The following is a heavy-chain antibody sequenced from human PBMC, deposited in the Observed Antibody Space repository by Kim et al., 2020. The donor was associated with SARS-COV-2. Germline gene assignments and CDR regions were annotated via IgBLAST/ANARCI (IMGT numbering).Heavy chain of an antibody. CDR2: FDPEDGET. J-gene: IGHJ5*02. D-gene: IGHD3-10*01. V-gene: IGHV1-24*01. Sequence: ASVKVSCKVSGYTLTELSMHWVRQAPGKGLEWMGGFDPEDGETIYAQKFQGRVTMTEDTSTDTAYMELSSLRSEDTAVYYCATLGRDTMVRGVIITPPNWFDPWGQVTLVTVSS. CDR1: GYTLTELS. CDR3: ATLGRDTMVRGVIITPPNWFDP.